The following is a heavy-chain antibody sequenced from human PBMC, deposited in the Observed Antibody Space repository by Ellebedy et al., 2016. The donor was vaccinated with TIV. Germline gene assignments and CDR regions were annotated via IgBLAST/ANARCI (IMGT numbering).Heavy chain of an antibody. J-gene: IGHJ4*02. CDR3: ATGPLDFFDY. Sequence: AASVKVSCKVSGYTLTEISMHWVRQAPGKGLEWMGRFDPEDGETIYAQNFQGRVTMTEDTSTDTAYMELSSLRSQDTAVYYCATGPLDFFDYWGQGTLVTVSS. V-gene: IGHV1-24*01. D-gene: IGHD2/OR15-2a*01. CDR1: GYTLTEIS. CDR2: FDPEDGET.